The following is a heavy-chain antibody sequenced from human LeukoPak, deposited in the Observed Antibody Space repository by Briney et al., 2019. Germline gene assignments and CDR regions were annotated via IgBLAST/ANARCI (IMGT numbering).Heavy chain of an antibody. CDR3: ARERGDFRAGIQPWRKEGNYFDY. CDR2: IYYSGST. V-gene: IGHV4-59*01. D-gene: IGHD5-18*01. CDR1: GGSISSYY. Sequence: SETLSLTCTVSGGSISSYYWSWIRQPPGKGLEWIGYIYYSGSTNYNPSLKSRVTISVDTSKNQFSLKLSSVTAADTAVYYCARERGDFRAGIQPWRKEGNYFDYWGQGTLVTVSS. J-gene: IGHJ4*02.